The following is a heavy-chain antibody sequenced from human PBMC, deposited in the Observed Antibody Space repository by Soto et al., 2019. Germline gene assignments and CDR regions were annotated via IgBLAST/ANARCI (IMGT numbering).Heavy chain of an antibody. CDR2: IYHSGST. CDR3: ARNSGSYYTNWFDP. D-gene: IGHD3-10*01. V-gene: IGHV4-30-2*01. Sequence: SETLSLTCAVSGGSISSGGYSWSWIRQPPGKGLEWIGYIYHSGSTYYNPSLKSRVTISVDRSKNQFSLKLSSVTAADTAVYYCARNSGSYYTNWFDPWGQGTLVTVSS. CDR1: GGSISSGGYS. J-gene: IGHJ5*02.